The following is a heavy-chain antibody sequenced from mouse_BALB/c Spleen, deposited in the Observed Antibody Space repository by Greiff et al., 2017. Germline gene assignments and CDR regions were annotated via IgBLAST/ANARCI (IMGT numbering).Heavy chain of an antibody. Sequence: VQLVESGAELARPGASVKLSCKASGYTFTSYWMQWVKQRPGQGLEWIGAIYPGDGDTRYTQKFKGKATLTADKSSSTAYMQLSSLASEDSAVYYCARRDYYGSSTGFAYWGQGTLVTVSA. D-gene: IGHD1-1*01. J-gene: IGHJ3*01. V-gene: IGHV1-87*01. CDR1: GYTFTSYW. CDR2: IYPGDGDT. CDR3: ARRDYYGSSTGFAY.